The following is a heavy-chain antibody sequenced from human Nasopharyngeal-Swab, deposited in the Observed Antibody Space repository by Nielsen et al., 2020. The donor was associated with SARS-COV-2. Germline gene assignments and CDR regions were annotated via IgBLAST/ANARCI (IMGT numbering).Heavy chain of an antibody. Sequence: WVRHAPGQGCGWLGWMNPNSGNTGYAQKFQGRVTMTRNTSISTAYMELSSLRSEDTAVYYCARGFIVATIFHYYYYMDVWGKGTTVTVSS. V-gene: IGHV1-8*01. J-gene: IGHJ6*03. D-gene: IGHD5-12*01. CDR3: ARGFIVATIFHYYYYMDV. CDR2: MNPNSGNT.